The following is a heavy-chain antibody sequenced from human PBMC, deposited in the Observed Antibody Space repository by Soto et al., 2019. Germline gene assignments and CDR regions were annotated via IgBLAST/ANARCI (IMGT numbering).Heavy chain of an antibody. CDR1: GYTFTSYG. J-gene: IGHJ6*02. V-gene: IGHV1-18*01. Sequence: ASVKVSCKASGYTFTSYGISWVRQAPGQGLEWMGWISAYNGNTNYAQKLQGRVTMTTDTSTSTAYMELRSLRSDDTAVYYCARVKSGYSGYAAFYYYYGMDVWGQGTTATVSS. CDR3: ARVKSGYSGYAAFYYYYGMDV. D-gene: IGHD5-12*01. CDR2: ISAYNGNT.